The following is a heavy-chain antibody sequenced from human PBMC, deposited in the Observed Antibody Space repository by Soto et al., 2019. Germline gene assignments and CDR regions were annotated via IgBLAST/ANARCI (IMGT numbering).Heavy chain of an antibody. CDR1: GGTFSSHT. D-gene: IGHD4-17*01. CDR2: IIPALGTA. V-gene: IGHV1-69*08. Sequence: QEQLVQSGAEVKKPGSSVTVSCKASGGTFSSHTFSWMRQAPGQGLEWMGRIIPALGTATYAQKFQGRVTITADESATTVYMELNSLRSEDTAVYYCARPDFGDYWYFDLSGRGTLVTVSS. CDR3: ARPDFGDYWYFDL. J-gene: IGHJ2*01.